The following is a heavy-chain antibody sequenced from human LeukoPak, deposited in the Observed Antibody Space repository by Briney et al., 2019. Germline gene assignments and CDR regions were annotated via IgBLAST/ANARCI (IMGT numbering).Heavy chain of an antibody. D-gene: IGHD4-17*01. Sequence: GGSLRLSCAASGFTVSSNYLSWVRQAPGKGLEWVSVIYSGGSTYYTDSVKGRFTISRDNFKNTVHLQMNSLGAEDTAVYYCARVMSDYGDYVSFDYWGQGTLVTVSS. CDR1: GFTVSSNY. J-gene: IGHJ4*02. CDR3: ARVMSDYGDYVSFDY. V-gene: IGHV3-66*01. CDR2: IYSGGST.